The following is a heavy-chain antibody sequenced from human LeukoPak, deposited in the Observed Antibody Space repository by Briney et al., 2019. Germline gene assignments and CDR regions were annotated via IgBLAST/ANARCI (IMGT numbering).Heavy chain of an antibody. CDR1: GYTFTSYD. D-gene: IGHD3-3*01. CDR2: MNPNSGNT. Sequence: ASVKVSCKASGYTFTSYDINWVRQATGQGLEWMGWMNPNSGNTGYAQKFQGRVTMTRNTSISTAYMELSSLRSADTAVYYCAKDTSGRSYYDFWRSGMDVWGQGTTVTVSS. V-gene: IGHV1-8*01. CDR3: AKDTSGRSYYDFWRSGMDV. J-gene: IGHJ6*02.